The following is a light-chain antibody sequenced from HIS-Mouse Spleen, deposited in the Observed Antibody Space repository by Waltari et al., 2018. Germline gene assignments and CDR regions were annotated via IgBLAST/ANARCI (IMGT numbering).Light chain of an antibody. CDR1: SRDVGSNNL. J-gene: IGLJ3*02. Sequence: QSDLTQPASVSGSPGQSITISCTGTSRDVGSNNLVSWYQQHPGKAPKLIIYEGSKRPSGVSIRFSGSKSGNTASLTISGIQAEDEADYYCCSYAGSSTWVFGGGTKLTVL. CDR2: EGS. V-gene: IGLV2-23*01. CDR3: CSYAGSSTWV.